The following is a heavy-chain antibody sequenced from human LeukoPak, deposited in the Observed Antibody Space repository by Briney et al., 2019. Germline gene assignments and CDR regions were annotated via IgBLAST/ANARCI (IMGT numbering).Heavy chain of an antibody. Sequence: GGSLRLSCAASGFTFSSYWMTWVRQAPGKGLEWVANIKQDGSEKYYVDSVKGRFTISRDIAKSSLYLQMDCLRAEDTAAYYCARAIGKSEGYWGQGTLVTVSS. CDR1: GFTFSSYW. CDR3: ARAIGKSEGY. D-gene: IGHD4-23*01. J-gene: IGHJ4*02. V-gene: IGHV3-7*01. CDR2: IKQDGSEK.